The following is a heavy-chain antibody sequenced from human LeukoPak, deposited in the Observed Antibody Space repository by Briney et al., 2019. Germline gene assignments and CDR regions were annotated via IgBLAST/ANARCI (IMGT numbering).Heavy chain of an antibody. Sequence: GGSLRLSCAASGFTFSSYAMGWVRQAPGKGLEWVPTISGSGGSTYYADSVKGRFTISRDNSKNTLYLQMNSLRAEDTAVFYCAKTLGVYGDYDSYFDYWGQGTLVTVSS. J-gene: IGHJ4*02. CDR1: GFTFSSYA. CDR2: ISGSGGST. V-gene: IGHV3-23*01. D-gene: IGHD4-17*01. CDR3: AKTLGVYGDYDSYFDY.